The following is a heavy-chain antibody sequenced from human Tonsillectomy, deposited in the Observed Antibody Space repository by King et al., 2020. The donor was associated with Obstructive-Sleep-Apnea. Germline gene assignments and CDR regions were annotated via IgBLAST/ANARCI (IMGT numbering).Heavy chain of an antibody. Sequence: QLVQSGAEVKKPGASVKVSCKASGYTFTTYYMHWVRQAPGQGLEWMGIISPSGGSTSYAQKFQDRVTMTRDTSTSTVYMELSSLRSEDTAVYYCARDVGYCTGGSCHRDAFDIWGQGKMVTVSS. J-gene: IGHJ3*02. CDR1: GYTFTTYY. D-gene: IGHD2-15*01. CDR2: ISPSGGST. CDR3: ARDVGYCTGGSCHRDAFDI. V-gene: IGHV1-46*01.